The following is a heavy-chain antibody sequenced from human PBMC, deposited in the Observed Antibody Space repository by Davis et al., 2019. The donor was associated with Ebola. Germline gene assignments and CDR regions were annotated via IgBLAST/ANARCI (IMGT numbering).Heavy chain of an antibody. V-gene: IGHV4-59*08. D-gene: IGHD6-13*01. Sequence: SETLFLTCTVSGGSISSYYWSWIRQPPGKGLEWIGYIYYSGSTNYNPSLKSRVTISVDTSKNQFSLKLSSVTAADTAVYYCARLGSPGFDYWGQGTLVTVSS. CDR1: GGSISSYY. CDR2: IYYSGST. CDR3: ARLGSPGFDY. J-gene: IGHJ4*02.